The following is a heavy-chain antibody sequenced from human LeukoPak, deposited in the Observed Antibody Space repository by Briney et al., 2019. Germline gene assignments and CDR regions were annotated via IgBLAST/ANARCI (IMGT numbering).Heavy chain of an antibody. CDR3: ARGVPYDSWSGPHYSDY. CDR2: ISGSDGST. D-gene: IGHD3-3*01. Sequence: GGSLRLSCAASGFTFSSYAMSWVRQAPGKGLEWVSAISGSDGSTYYADSVKGRFTISRGNSKNTLYLQMNSLRAEDTAVYYCARGVPYDSWSGPHYSDYWGQGTLVTVSS. CDR1: GFTFSSYA. V-gene: IGHV3-23*01. J-gene: IGHJ4*02.